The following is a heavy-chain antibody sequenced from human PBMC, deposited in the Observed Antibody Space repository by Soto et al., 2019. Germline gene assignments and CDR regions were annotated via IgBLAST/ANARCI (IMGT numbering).Heavy chain of an antibody. CDR1: GFTFSNYG. CDR3: ASDLVGASDSYGLDV. Sequence: GGSLRLSCAASGFTFSNYGMHWVRQAPGKGLEWVAIIWHDGNNKYYADSVRGRFIISRDNSKNRLYLQMNSLRAEDTAVYYCASDLVGASDSYGLDVWGQGTPATVSS. J-gene: IGHJ6*02. CDR2: IWHDGNNK. D-gene: IGHD1-26*01. V-gene: IGHV3-33*01.